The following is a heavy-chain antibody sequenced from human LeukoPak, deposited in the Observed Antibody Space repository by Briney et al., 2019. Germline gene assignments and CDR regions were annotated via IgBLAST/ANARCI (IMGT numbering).Heavy chain of an antibody. CDR2: IDPHSGGT. J-gene: IGHJ6*04. CDR1: EYTFTDYS. CDR3: ARCPSVSPRHPYFSYAMSA. Sequence: GSLKVSCKSSEYTFTDYSIHWVRQAPGQGLEWMGWIDPHSGGTDYAQNFKGRVTMTRDKSISSTYMELTRLTSDDTAFYYCARCPSVSPRHPYFSYAMSAWGKGTTVTVSS. D-gene: IGHD2-8*01. V-gene: IGHV1-2*02.